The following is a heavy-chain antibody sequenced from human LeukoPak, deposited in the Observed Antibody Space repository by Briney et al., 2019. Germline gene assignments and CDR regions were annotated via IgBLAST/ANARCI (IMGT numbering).Heavy chain of an antibody. CDR3: ARQDVGPDY. CDR2: ISLSSDTI. CDR1: GPTFTTYS. J-gene: IGHJ4*02. D-gene: IGHD1-26*01. V-gene: IGHV3-48*02. Sequence: GGSLRLSCEASGPTFTTYSMSWVRQAPGKGLEWVSSISLSSDTIYYADSVKGRFTISRDNAKNSLYLQMNSLRDEDTAVYYCARQDVGPDYWGQGTLVTVSS.